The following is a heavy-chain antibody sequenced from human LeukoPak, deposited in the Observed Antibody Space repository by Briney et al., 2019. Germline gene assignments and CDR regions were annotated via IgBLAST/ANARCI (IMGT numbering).Heavy chain of an antibody. J-gene: IGHJ4*02. CDR1: GLTFSSYG. CDR2: IRYDGSNK. V-gene: IGHV3-30*02. D-gene: IGHD6-19*01. CDR3: AKDRASEQWPTLFSSQPLDY. Sequence: GGSLRLSCAASGLTFSSYGMHWVRQAPGKGLEWVAFIRYDGSNKYYADSVKGRFTISRDNSKNTLYLQMNGLRAEDTAVYYCAKDRASEQWPTLFSSQPLDYWGQGTLVTVSS.